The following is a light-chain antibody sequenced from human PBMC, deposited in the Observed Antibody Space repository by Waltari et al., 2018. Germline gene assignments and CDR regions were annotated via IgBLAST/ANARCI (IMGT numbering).Light chain of an antibody. Sequence: EIVLTQSPATLSLSPGERVTLSCRASQSVGSYLAWYQQQPGQAPRLLIHQASTRAAGIPARFSGSGSGTDFTLTISSLEPEDFAVYYCQQRGSWPPAFGGGTKV. J-gene: IGKJ4*01. CDR1: QSVGSY. CDR3: QQRGSWPPA. V-gene: IGKV3-11*01. CDR2: QAS.